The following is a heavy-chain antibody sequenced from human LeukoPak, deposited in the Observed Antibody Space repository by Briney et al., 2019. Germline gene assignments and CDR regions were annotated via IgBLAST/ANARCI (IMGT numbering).Heavy chain of an antibody. Sequence: QPGRSLRLACLASGFSFSNYGMHWVRQAPGKGLEWVAVISFGGSNEDYADSVKGRLTISRDNSKITLYLQMNSLTAEDTAVYYCAKETRFWIRIWNFDYWGQGTRVTVSA. D-gene: IGHD3-3*01. V-gene: IGHV3-33*06. CDR3: AKETRFWIRIWNFDY. CDR2: ISFGGSNE. CDR1: GFSFSNYG. J-gene: IGHJ4*02.